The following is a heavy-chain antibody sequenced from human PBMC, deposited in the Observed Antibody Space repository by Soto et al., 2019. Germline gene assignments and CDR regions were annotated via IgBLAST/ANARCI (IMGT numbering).Heavy chain of an antibody. V-gene: IGHV1-46*01. CDR2: INPNGGST. J-gene: IGHJ4*02. Sequence: QVQLMQSGAEVKKPGASVKLSCKASGYTFTSSYLHWVRQAPGQGLEWVAIINPNGGSTNYAQEFQGRLTVTRDTSTSTVFMELSSLHSDDTAVYYCARDLLAANYWGQGTLVTVSS. D-gene: IGHD2-15*01. CDR3: ARDLLAANY. CDR1: GYTFTSSY.